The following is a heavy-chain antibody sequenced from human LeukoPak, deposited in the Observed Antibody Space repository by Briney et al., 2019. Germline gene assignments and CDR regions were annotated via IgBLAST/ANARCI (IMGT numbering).Heavy chain of an antibody. Sequence: SVKVSCKASGDIYSIYSISWVRQAPGQGLEWMGGIIPMVAAAKYAQSFQGRVTITADESTHTAYMEISSLRSEDTAIYYCARSPFAVKYHFDYWGQGTLVTVSS. J-gene: IGHJ4*02. CDR2: IIPMVAAA. V-gene: IGHV1-69*01. CDR3: ARSPFAVKYHFDY. CDR1: GDIYSIYS. D-gene: IGHD4-17*01.